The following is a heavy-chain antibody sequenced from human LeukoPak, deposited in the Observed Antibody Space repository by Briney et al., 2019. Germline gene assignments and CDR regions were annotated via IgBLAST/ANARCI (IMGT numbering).Heavy chain of an antibody. J-gene: IGHJ4*02. Sequence: GSLRLSCAASGFTFSTYGMHWVRQAPGKGPEWVAVIRYDESKKYYADSVKGRFTISRDNSKSTLHLQMNSLRADDTAVYYCAKGVRGEAAAQDSWGQGTLVTVSS. D-gene: IGHD6-13*01. CDR2: IRYDESKK. V-gene: IGHV3-30*02. CDR3: AKGVRGEAAAQDS. CDR1: GFTFSTYG.